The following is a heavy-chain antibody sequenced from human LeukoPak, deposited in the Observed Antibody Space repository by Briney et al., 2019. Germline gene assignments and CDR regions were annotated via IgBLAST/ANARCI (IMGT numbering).Heavy chain of an antibody. V-gene: IGHV1-46*01. D-gene: IGHD5-12*01. J-gene: IGHJ4*02. CDR1: GYTFTGYY. CDR2: INPSGGST. Sequence: ASVKVSCKASGYTFTGYYMHWVRQAPGQGLEWMGIINPSGGSTSYAQKFQGRVTMTRDMSTSTVYMELSSLRSEDTAVYYCARVAGGYELDYWGQGTLVTVSS. CDR3: ARVAGGYELDY.